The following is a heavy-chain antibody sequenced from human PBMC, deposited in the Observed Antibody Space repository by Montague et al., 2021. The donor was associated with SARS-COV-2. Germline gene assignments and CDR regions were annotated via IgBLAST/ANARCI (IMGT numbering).Heavy chain of an antibody. CDR2: IYYSGST. D-gene: IGHD5-12*01. CDR3: ARYCMVASRAPFAVDY. J-gene: IGHJ4*02. V-gene: IGHV4-31*11. CDR1: GGSISSGGYY. Sequence: TLFLTCAVYGGSISSGGYYWSWIRQHPGKGLEWIGYIYYSGSTYYNPSLKSRVTISVDTSKNQFSLKLSSVTAADTAVYYCARYCMVASRAPFAVDYWGQGTLVTVSS.